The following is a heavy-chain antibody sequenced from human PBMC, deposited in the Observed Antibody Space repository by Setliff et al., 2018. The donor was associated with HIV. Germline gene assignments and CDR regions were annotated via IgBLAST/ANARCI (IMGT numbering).Heavy chain of an antibody. CDR3: ARDRYYYDSSGYYYPDAFDI. V-gene: IGHV3-7*03. Sequence: GGSLRLSCTASGFTFGDYAVSWVRQAPGKGLEWVANIKQDGSEKYYVDSVKGRFTISRDNAKNSLYLQMNSLRAEDTAVYYCARDRYYYDSSGYYYPDAFDIWGQGTMVTVSS. D-gene: IGHD3-22*01. CDR2: IKQDGSEK. CDR1: GFTFGDYA. J-gene: IGHJ3*02.